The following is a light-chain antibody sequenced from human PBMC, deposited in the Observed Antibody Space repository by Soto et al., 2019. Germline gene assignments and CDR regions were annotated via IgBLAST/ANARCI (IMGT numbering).Light chain of an antibody. CDR3: CSYAGSSTLV. J-gene: IGLJ1*01. CDR2: EVS. Sequence: QSALTQPASVSGAPGQSITISCPGNSSDVGSYNLVSWYQHHPGKAPKLMIYEVSNRPSGVSNRFSGSKSGNTASLTISGLQAXDEADYYCCSYAGSSTLVFGTGTKVTVL. V-gene: IGLV2-23*02. CDR1: SSDVGSYNL.